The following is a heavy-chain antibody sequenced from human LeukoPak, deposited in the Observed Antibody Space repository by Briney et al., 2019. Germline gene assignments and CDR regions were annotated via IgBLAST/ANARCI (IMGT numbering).Heavy chain of an antibody. CDR1: GYSISSGYY. V-gene: IGHV4-38-2*02. D-gene: IGHD3-22*01. CDR3: ARVGSHDSTGYDASDI. CDR2: IYTSGST. Sequence: SETLSLTCSVSGYSISSGYYWTWIRQPPGKGLEWIGRIYTSGSTNYNPSLKSRVTISVDMSKNQVSLKVRSVTAADTAVYFCARVGSHDSTGYDASDIWGQGTTVTVSS. J-gene: IGHJ3*02.